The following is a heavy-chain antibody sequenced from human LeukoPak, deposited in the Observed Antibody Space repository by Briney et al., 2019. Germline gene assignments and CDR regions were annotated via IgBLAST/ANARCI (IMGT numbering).Heavy chain of an antibody. Sequence: SQTLSLTCTVSGGSISSGDYYWSWIRQPPGKGLEWIGYIYYSGSTYYNPSLKSRVTISVDTSKNQFSLKLSSVTAADTAVYYCAREWHERYCSSTSCYTDFEDYWGQGTLVTVSS. CDR3: AREWHERYCSSTSCYTDFEDY. V-gene: IGHV4-30-4*08. CDR2: IYYSGST. J-gene: IGHJ4*02. CDR1: GGSISSGDYY. D-gene: IGHD2-2*02.